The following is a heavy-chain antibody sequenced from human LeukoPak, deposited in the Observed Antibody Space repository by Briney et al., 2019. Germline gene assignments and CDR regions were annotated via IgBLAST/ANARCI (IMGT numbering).Heavy chain of an antibody. Sequence: GASVKVSCKASGYTFSGHYMHWVRQAPGQGLEWLGWINPITGDTKYAQKFQGSVTMTRDTSISTVYMELSGLTSEDTAVYYCARNPRSPAKMDADGHKEYTDYYFDLWGRGTLVTVSS. V-gene: IGHV1-2*02. J-gene: IGHJ2*01. CDR2: INPITGDT. CDR1: GYTFSGHY. D-gene: IGHD5-24*01. CDR3: ARNPRSPAKMDADGHKEYTDYYFDL.